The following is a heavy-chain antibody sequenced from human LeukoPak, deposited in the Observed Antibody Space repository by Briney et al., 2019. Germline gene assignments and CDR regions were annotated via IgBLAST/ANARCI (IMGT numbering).Heavy chain of an antibody. J-gene: IGHJ4*02. Sequence: GGSLRLSCAASGFTFSDYHMSWIRQAPGKGLEWVSYISSSSSYTNYADSVKGRFTISRDNAKNSLYLQMNSLRAEDTAVYYCARDLGYYGSGSYDYWGQGTLVTVSS. CDR2: ISSSSSYT. CDR3: ARDLGYYGSGSYDY. CDR1: GFTFSDYH. V-gene: IGHV3-11*06. D-gene: IGHD3-10*01.